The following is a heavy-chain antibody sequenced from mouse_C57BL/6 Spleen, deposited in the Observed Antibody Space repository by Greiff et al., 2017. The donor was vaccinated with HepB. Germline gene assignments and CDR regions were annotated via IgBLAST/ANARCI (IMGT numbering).Heavy chain of an antibody. CDR2: IYPGDGDT. D-gene: IGHD2-4*01. CDR3: ARGGIYYDYDGDY. J-gene: IGHJ2*01. Sequence: QVQLQQSGAELVKPGASVKISCKASGYAFSSYWMNWVKQRPGKGLEWIGQIYPGDGDTNYNGKFKGKATLTADKSSSTAYMQLSSLTSEDSAVDFCARGGIYYDYDGDYWGQGTTLTVSS. CDR1: GYAFSSYW. V-gene: IGHV1-80*01.